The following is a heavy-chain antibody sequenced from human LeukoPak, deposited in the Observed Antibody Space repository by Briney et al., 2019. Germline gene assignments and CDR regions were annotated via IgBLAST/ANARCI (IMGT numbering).Heavy chain of an antibody. J-gene: IGHJ4*02. CDR1: GFTFSSYW. CDR3: ARDAVRYSGGWVFDY. CDR2: INSDGRST. Sequence: GGSLRLSCAGSGFTFSSYWMHWVRQAPGKGLVWVSRINSDGRSTSYADSVKGRFTISRDNAKNTLYLQMNSLRAEDTAVYYCARDAVRYSGGWVFDYWGQGPLVTVSS. D-gene: IGHD3-10*01. V-gene: IGHV3-74*01.